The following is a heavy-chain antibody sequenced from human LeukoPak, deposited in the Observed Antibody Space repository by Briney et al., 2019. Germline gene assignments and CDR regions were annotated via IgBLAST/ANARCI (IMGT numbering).Heavy chain of an antibody. CDR2: IYYSGST. Sequence: SETLSLTCTVSGGSISSYYWSWIRQPPGKGLEWIGYIYYSGSTNYNPSLKSRVTISVDTSKNQFSLKLSSVTAADTAVYYCAREPQYYYDSGGYPPPFGFDPWGQGTLVTVSS. D-gene: IGHD3-22*01. V-gene: IGHV4-59*01. CDR3: AREPQYYYDSGGYPPPFGFDP. CDR1: GGSISSYY. J-gene: IGHJ5*02.